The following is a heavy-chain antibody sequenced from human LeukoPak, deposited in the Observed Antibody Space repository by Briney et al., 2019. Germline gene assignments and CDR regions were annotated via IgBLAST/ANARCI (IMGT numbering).Heavy chain of an antibody. CDR2: INHSGST. D-gene: IGHD6-19*01. CDR1: GGSFSGYY. Sequence: PSETLSLTRAVYGGSFSGYYWSWIRQPPGKGLEWIGEINHSGSTNYNPSLKSRVTISVDTSKNQFSLKLSSVTAADTAVYYCARDVAGSAFDIWGQGTMVTVSS. V-gene: IGHV4-34*01. J-gene: IGHJ3*02. CDR3: ARDVAGSAFDI.